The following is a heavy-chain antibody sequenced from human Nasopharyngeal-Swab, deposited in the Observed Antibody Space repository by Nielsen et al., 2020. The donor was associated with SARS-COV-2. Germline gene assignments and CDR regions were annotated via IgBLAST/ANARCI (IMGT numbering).Heavy chain of an antibody. D-gene: IGHD1/OR15-1a*01. CDR3: ARDYWNKPDY. CDR1: GFTFSSSW. Sequence: GESLKISCAASGFTFSSSWMHWVRQAPGKGLLGVSRINSDWSTTIYADSVKGRFTISRDNAKNTLYLQMNSLSAEDTAVYYCARDYWNKPDYWGQGTLVTVSS. J-gene: IGHJ4*02. V-gene: IGHV3-74*01. CDR2: INSDWSTT.